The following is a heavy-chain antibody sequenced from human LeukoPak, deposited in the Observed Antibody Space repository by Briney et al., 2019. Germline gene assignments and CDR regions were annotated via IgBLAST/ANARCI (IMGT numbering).Heavy chain of an antibody. Sequence: PGGSLRLSCAASGFTFSSYSMNWVRQAPGKGLEWVSYISSSGSSKDYADSVKGRFTTSRDNAKNSLYLQMNSLRAEDTAVYYCARHLRAHSSSLFFDYWGQGTLVTVSS. CDR2: ISSSGSSK. CDR3: ARHLRAHSSSLFFDY. V-gene: IGHV3-48*04. CDR1: GFTFSSYS. J-gene: IGHJ4*02. D-gene: IGHD6-13*01.